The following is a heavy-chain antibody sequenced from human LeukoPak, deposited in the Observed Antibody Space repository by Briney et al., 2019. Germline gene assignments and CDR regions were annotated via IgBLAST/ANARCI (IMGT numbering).Heavy chain of an antibody. D-gene: IGHD6-19*01. V-gene: IGHV3-53*01. CDR1: GFSVSTSY. J-gene: IGHJ4*02. CDR3: ARGARAGYSSGRIDY. CDR2: IYSDGST. Sequence: GGSLRLSCAASGFSVSTSYISWVRQAPGKGLGWVSAIYSDGSTYYAASVKGRFTISRDNSENTLYLHMNSLRVEDTAVYFCARGARAGYSSGRIDYWGQGTLVTVSS.